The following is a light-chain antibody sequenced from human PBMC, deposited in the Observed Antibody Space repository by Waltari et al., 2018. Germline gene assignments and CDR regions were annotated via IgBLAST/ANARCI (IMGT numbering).Light chain of an antibody. CDR2: DVS. CDR3: CSYAGSYTLVV. J-gene: IGLJ2*01. Sequence: QPALTQPRSVSGSPGQSATIPCTGTSSDVGGYNYVPWYQQHPGKAPKLMIYDVSKRPSGVPDRFSGSKSGNTASLTISGLQAEDEADYYCCSYAGSYTLVVFGGGTKLTVL. CDR1: SSDVGGYNY. V-gene: IGLV2-11*01.